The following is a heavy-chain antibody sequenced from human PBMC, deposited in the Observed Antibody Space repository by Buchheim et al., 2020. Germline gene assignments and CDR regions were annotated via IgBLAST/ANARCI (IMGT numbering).Heavy chain of an antibody. CDR3: ARVTQYGRFFEWLFPYYFDY. CDR2: IKQDGNDK. CDR1: GFTFSNYW. Sequence: EVQLVESGGGLVQPGGSLRLSCTASGFTFSNYWMSWVRQAPGQGLEWVANIKQDGNDKYYVDSVKGRFTISRDNAKNSLYLQVNSLRVEDAAVYYCARVTQYGRFFEWLFPYYFDYWGQGAL. V-gene: IGHV3-7*01. D-gene: IGHD3-3*01. J-gene: IGHJ4*03.